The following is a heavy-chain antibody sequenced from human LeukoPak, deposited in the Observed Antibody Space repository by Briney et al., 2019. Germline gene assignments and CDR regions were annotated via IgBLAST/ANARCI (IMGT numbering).Heavy chain of an antibody. CDR2: ITGSGGNR. CDR1: GFTFSNYA. D-gene: IGHD4-17*01. V-gene: IGHV3-23*01. J-gene: IGHJ1*01. Sequence: PGGSLRLSCAGSGFTFSNYAMIWVRQAPGKGLEWVSAITGSGGNRFYAGSVKGRFTISRDNSRNTLYLQMNSLRGDDTAVYYCAKDPNGDYIGAFDFQRWGQGTQVTASS. CDR3: AKDPNGDYIGAFDFQR.